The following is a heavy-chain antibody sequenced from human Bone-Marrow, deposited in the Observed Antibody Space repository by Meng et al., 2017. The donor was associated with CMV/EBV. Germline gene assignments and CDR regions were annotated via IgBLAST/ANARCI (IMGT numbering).Heavy chain of an antibody. CDR2: INHSGST. J-gene: IGHJ4*02. CDR3: RIVEMATSEDY. CDR1: GGSFSGYY. D-gene: IGHD5-24*01. Sequence: SQTLSLTCAVYGGSFSGYYWSWIRQPPGKGLEWIGEINHSGSTNYNPSLKSRVTISVDTSKNQFSLKLSSVTAADTAVYYCRIVEMATSEDYWGQGTRVTVSS. V-gene: IGHV4-34*03.